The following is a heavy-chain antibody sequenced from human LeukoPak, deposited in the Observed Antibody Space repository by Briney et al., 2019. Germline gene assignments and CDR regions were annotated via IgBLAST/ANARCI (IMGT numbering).Heavy chain of an antibody. Sequence: SETLSLTCTVSGGSISSGGYYWSRIRQHPGKGLEWIGYIYYSGSTYYNPSLKSRVTISVDTSKNQFPLKLSSVTAADTAVYYCGRYCSSTSCYGYNWFDPWGQGTLVTVSS. CDR2: IYYSGST. V-gene: IGHV4-31*03. CDR3: GRYCSSTSCYGYNWFDP. CDR1: GGSISSGGYY. D-gene: IGHD2-2*01. J-gene: IGHJ5*02.